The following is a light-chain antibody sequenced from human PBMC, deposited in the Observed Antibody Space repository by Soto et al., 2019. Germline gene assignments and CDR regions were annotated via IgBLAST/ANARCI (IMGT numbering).Light chain of an antibody. V-gene: IGKV3-20*01. CDR3: QQYASSPLLT. CDR1: QTIGRTY. J-gene: IGKJ4*01. Sequence: EIVLTQSPVSLSSSPGETATLSCRASQTIGRTYLAWYQQKPGQAPRLLIFGTSSRATGIPDRFSGSGSGTDFTLSISRLEPEDFAVYYCQQYASSPLLTFGGGTKVDIK. CDR2: GTS.